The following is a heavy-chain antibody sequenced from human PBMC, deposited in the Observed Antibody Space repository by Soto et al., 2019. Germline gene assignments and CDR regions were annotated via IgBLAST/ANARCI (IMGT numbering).Heavy chain of an antibody. CDR1: GVSISSYY. CDR2: IYYSGST. D-gene: IGHD1-26*01. V-gene: IGHV4-59*01. J-gene: IGHJ2*01. Sequence: QVQLQESGPGLVKPSETLSLTCTVSGVSISSYYWSWIRQPPGKGLEWIGYIYYSGSTNYNPSLXSXVXIXXDTSKNQFSLKLSSVTAADTAVYYCTRGWGGYFDLWGRGTLVTVSS. CDR3: TRGWGGYFDL.